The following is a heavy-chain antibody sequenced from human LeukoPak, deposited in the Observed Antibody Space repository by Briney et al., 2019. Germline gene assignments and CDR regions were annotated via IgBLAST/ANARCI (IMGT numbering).Heavy chain of an antibody. V-gene: IGHV4-59*01. J-gene: IGHJ5*02. CDR1: GGSISSYY. Sequence: PSETLSLTCTVSGGSISSYYWSWIRQPPGKGLEWIGYIYYSGSTNYNPSLKSRVTISVDTSKNQFSLKLSSVTAADTAVYYCARYPLTSSRGFDPWGQGTLVTVSS. CDR3: ARYPLTSSRGFDP. CDR2: IYYSGST. D-gene: IGHD6-13*01.